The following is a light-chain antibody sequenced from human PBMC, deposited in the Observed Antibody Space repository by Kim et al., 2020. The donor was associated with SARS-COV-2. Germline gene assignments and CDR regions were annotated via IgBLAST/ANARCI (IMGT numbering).Light chain of an antibody. V-gene: IGLV3-1*01. Sequence: SYELTQPPSVSVSPGQTASITCSGYKLGDKYVSWYQQKPGQSPVVVIYQDNKRPSGIPERFSGSNSGNTATLTISGTQAMDEVDYYCQAWDSSTHNYV. J-gene: IGLJ6*01. CDR3: QAWDSSTHNYV. CDR2: QDN. CDR1: KLGDKY.